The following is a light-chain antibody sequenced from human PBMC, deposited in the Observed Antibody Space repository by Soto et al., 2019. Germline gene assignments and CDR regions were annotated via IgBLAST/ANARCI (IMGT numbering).Light chain of an antibody. CDR2: ADN. Sequence: NFMLTQPHSVSESPGKTVTISCTRSSGSIASNYVQWYQQRPGSAPTTVIYADNQRPSGVPDRFSGSIDSSSNSASLTISGLKTEDEADYYCQSYDSSNPDVVFGGGTKLTVL. CDR3: QSYDSSNPDVV. V-gene: IGLV6-57*03. CDR1: SGSIASNY. J-gene: IGLJ2*01.